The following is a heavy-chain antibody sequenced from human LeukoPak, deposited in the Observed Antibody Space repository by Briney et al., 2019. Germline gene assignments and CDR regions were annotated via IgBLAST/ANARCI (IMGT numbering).Heavy chain of an antibody. CDR1: GFTFSNYA. Sequence: GGSLRLSCAASGFTFSNYAMSWVRQAPGKGLEWVGRITSKTDGGTTDYAAPVKGRFTISRDDSKNTLYLQMNSLKTEDTAVYYCAKGNAAFDIWGQGTMVIVSS. J-gene: IGHJ3*02. CDR3: AKGNAAFDI. V-gene: IGHV3-15*01. CDR2: ITSKTDGGTT. D-gene: IGHD1-1*01.